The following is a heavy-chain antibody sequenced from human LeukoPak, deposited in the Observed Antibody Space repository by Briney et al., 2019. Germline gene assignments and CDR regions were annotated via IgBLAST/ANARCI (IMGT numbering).Heavy chain of an antibody. CDR1: GFTFSSYA. J-gene: IGHJ4*02. CDR2: ISYDGSNK. CDR3: ARELGDSSGYYPFGY. D-gene: IGHD3-22*01. V-gene: IGHV3-30*04. Sequence: GGSLRLSCAVSGFTFSSYAMHWVRQAPGKGLEWVAVISYDGSNKYYADSVKGRFTISRDNSKNTLYLQMNSLRAEDTAVYYCARELGDSSGYYPFGYWGQGTLVTVSS.